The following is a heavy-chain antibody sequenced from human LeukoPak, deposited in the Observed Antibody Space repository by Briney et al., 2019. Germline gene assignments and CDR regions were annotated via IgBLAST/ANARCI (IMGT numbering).Heavy chain of an antibody. D-gene: IGHD2-21*02. CDR3: ARDINLVTNID. Sequence: GGSLRLSCAASGFTFSSYDMNWVRQAPGKGLEWVSYISSSGSIIYYADSVKGRFTISRDNAKNSLYQQMNSLRAEDTAVYYCARDINLVTNIDWGQGTLVTVSS. J-gene: IGHJ4*02. CDR2: ISSSGSII. V-gene: IGHV3-48*03. CDR1: GFTFSSYD.